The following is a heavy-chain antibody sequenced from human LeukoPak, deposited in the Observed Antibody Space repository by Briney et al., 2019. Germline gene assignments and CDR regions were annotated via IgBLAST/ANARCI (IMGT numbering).Heavy chain of an antibody. CDR3: TREWNWYYFDY. V-gene: IGHV1-2*06. D-gene: IGHD1-7*01. J-gene: IGHJ4*02. CDR2: INPHSCGT. Sequence: ASVKVSCKASGYTFTGYYMHWVRQAPGQGLEWMGRINPHSCGTNYTQKFQARVTMTRDTSISTAYMELSRLRSDDTAVYYCTREWNWYYFDYWGQGTLVTVSS. CDR1: GYTFTGYY.